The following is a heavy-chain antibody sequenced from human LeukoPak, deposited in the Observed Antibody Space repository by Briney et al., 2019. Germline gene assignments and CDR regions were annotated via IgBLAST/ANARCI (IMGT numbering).Heavy chain of an antibody. CDR3: AREAPGGYFDY. Sequence: ASLKVSCKASGYTFTTYFLHWVRQAPGQGLEWMGMINPSAGSTNYAQSFQGRVTMTRDTSTSTVYMELTSLTSDDTAVYYCAREAPGGYFDYWGQRTLVTVSS. CDR1: GYTFTTYF. CDR2: INPSAGST. V-gene: IGHV1-46*01. D-gene: IGHD3-16*01. J-gene: IGHJ4*02.